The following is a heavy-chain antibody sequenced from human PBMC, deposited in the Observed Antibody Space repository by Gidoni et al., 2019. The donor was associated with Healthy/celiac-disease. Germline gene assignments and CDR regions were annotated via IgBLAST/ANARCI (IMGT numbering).Heavy chain of an antibody. V-gene: IGHV1-18*01. D-gene: IGHD3-3*01. J-gene: IGHJ5*02. Sequence: QVQLVQSGAEVKKPGASVTVSCKASGYTFTSYGISWVRQAPGQGLEWMGWISAYNGNTNYAQKLQGRVTMTTDTSTSTAYMELRSLRSDDTAVYYCARTVHNDFWSGHEVGRFDPWGQGTLVTVSS. CDR1: GYTFTSYG. CDR2: ISAYNGNT. CDR3: ARTVHNDFWSGHEVGRFDP.